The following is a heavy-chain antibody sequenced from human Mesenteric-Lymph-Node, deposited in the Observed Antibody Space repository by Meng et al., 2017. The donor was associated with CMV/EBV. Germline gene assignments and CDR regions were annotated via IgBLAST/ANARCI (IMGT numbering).Heavy chain of an antibody. D-gene: IGHD3-22*01. CDR1: GFTFGHFA. CDR2: ISSSGSTI. CDR3: ARDYYGYSNY. Sequence: GGSLRLSCAGSGFTFGHFAMTWVRQAPGKGLEWVSYISSSGSTIYYADSVKGRFTISRDNAKNSLYLQMNSLRAEDTAVYYCARDYYGYSNYWGQGTLVTVSS. V-gene: IGHV3-48*03. J-gene: IGHJ4*02.